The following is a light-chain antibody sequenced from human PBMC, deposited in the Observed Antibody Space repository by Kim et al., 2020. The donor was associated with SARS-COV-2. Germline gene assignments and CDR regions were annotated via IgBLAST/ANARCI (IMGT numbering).Light chain of an antibody. V-gene: IGLV2-23*02. CDR1: SSDVGSYNL. J-gene: IGLJ3*02. CDR2: EVS. CDR3: CSYAGSSTFV. Sequence: QSALTQPASVSGSPGQSITISCTGTSSDVGSYNLVSWYQQHPGKAPILMIYEVSQRPSGVSNPFSGSKSGNTASLTISGLQAEDEADYYCCSYAGSSTFVFGGGTRLTVL.